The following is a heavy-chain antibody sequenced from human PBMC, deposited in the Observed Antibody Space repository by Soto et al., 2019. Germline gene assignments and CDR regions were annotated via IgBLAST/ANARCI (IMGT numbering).Heavy chain of an antibody. J-gene: IGHJ6*02. D-gene: IGHD3-22*01. CDR2: ISPYDGNT. Sequence: ASVKVYCKASGYTFSSYGINWVRQAPGQGLEWLGWISPYDGNTKYAQILQGRVSMTTDTSTKTAYMEVRSLRSDDTAVYYCARGGYYDSSGSRNYHYYGMNVWGQGTTVTVSS. CDR1: GYTFSSYG. V-gene: IGHV1-18*01. CDR3: ARGGYYDSSGSRNYHYYGMNV.